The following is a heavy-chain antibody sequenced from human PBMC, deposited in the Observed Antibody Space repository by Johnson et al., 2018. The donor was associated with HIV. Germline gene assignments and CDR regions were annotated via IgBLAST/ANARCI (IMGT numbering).Heavy chain of an antibody. CDR3: ARDIAIQLWCHDAFDI. Sequence: VQLVESGGGLVQPGRSLRLSCAASGFTFDDYAMHWVRQAPGKGLEWVSGISWNSGSIGYADSVKGRFTISRDNAKNPLYLQMNSLRAEATAVYYCARDIAIQLWCHDAFDIWGQGTMVTVSS. CDR1: GFTFDDYA. CDR2: ISWNSGSI. V-gene: IGHV3-9*01. D-gene: IGHD5-18*01. J-gene: IGHJ3*02.